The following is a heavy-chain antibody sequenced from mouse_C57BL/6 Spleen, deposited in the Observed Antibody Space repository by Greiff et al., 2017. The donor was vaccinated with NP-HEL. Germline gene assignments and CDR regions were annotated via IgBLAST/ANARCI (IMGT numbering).Heavy chain of an antibody. V-gene: IGHV2-2*01. Sequence: VQLQESGPGLVQPSQSLSITCTVSGFSLTSYGVHWVRQSPGKGLEWRGVRWSGGRTDYNAAFIYRLSISNDNSKRQVFFKMNSLQADDTAIYYCSRNNLYYGAMDYWGQGTSVTVSS. CDR2: RWSGGRT. J-gene: IGHJ4*01. D-gene: IGHD2-1*01. CDR3: SRNNLYYGAMDY. CDR1: GFSLTSYG.